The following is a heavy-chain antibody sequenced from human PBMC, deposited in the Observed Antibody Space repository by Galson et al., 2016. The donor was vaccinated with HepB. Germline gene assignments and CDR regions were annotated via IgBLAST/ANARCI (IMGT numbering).Heavy chain of an antibody. CDR1: GFALSSYG. CDR2: IPFDGGKQ. Sequence: SLRLSCAVSGFALSSYGMHWVRQVPGKGLEWVADIPFDGGKQHYADSVKGRFSISRDTSRVYLQMSSLTPADTGLYYCARDYSYSSNWPGYWGQGTLVIVSS. J-gene: IGHJ4*02. V-gene: IGHV3-30*03. CDR3: ARDYSYSSNWPGY. D-gene: IGHD7-27*01.